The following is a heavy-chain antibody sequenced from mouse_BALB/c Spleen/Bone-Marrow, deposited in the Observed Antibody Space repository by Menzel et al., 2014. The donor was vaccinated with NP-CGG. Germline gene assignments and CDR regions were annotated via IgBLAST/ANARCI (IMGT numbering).Heavy chain of an antibody. D-gene: IGHD1-2*01. CDR1: GDSIXSGY. J-gene: IGHJ2*01. CDR2: ISYSGST. Sequence: EVQLQQSGPSLVKPSQPLSLTCSVSGDSIXSGYWNWIRKFPGYKLEYMGYISYSGSTYYNPSLKSRISITRDTSKNHYYLQLNSVTAEDSATYYCATYDGYYFDYWGQGTTLTVSS. CDR3: ATYDGYYFDY. V-gene: IGHV3-8*02.